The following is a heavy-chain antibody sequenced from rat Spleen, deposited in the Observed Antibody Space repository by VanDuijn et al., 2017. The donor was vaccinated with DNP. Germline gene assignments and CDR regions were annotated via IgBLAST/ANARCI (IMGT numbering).Heavy chain of an antibody. CDR3: ARQNSPWFAY. Sequence: EVQLVESGGGLVQPGRSLKLSCAASGFTFSDYYMAWVRQAPKKGLEWVASISYEGSSTYYGDSVKGRFTISRDNAKSTLYLQMNSLRSEDTATYYCARQNSPWFAYWGPGTMVTVSS. D-gene: IGHD1-12*03. J-gene: IGHJ1*01. CDR1: GFTFSDYY. V-gene: IGHV5-22*01. CDR2: ISYEGSST.